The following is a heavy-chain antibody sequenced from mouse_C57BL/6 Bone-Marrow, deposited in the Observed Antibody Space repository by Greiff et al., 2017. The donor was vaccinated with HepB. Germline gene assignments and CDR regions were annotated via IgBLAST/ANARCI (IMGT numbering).Heavy chain of an antibody. Sequence: QVHVKQPGAELVRPGSSVKLPCKASGYTFTSYWMHWVKQRPIQGLEWIGNIDPSDSETHYNQKFKDKATLTVDKSSSTAYMQLSSLTSEDSAVYYCAREANWDVWFAYWGQGTLVTVSA. V-gene: IGHV1-52*01. CDR1: GYTFTSYW. CDR2: IDPSDSET. CDR3: AREANWDVWFAY. D-gene: IGHD4-1*01. J-gene: IGHJ3*01.